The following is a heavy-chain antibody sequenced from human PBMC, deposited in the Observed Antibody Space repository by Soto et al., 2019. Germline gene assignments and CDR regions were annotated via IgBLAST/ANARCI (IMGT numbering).Heavy chain of an antibody. Sequence: PSETLSLTCAVYGGSFSGYYWSWIRQPPGKGLEWTGEINHSGSTNYNPSLKSRVTISVDTSKNQFSLKLSSVTAADTAVYYCARAGTVYYDSSGYYPYFDYWGRGTLVTVSS. CDR3: ARAGTVYYDSSGYYPYFDY. CDR1: GGSFSGYY. J-gene: IGHJ4*02. D-gene: IGHD3-22*01. V-gene: IGHV4-34*01. CDR2: INHSGST.